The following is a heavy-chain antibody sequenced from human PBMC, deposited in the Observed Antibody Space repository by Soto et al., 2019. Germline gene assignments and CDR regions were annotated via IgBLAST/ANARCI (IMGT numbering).Heavy chain of an antibody. J-gene: IGHJ5*02. CDR1: GGSISSYY. D-gene: IGHD6-13*01. CDR2: IYYSGST. Sequence: QVQLHESGPGLVKPSETLSLTCTVSGGSISSYYGSWIRQPQGKGLEWIGYIYYSGSTNYNPFLKSRVTISVDTAKNQFSLKLSSVTAAYTAVYYCGSGGSSSWANWFDPWGQGTLVTVSS. V-gene: IGHV4-59*01. CDR3: GSGGSSSWANWFDP.